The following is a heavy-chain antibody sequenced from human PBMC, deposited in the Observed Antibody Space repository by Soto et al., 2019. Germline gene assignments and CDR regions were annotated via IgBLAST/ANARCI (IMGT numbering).Heavy chain of an antibody. CDR2: INTDGSTT. V-gene: IGHV3-74*01. Sequence: EVQLVESGGGLVQPGGSLRLSCAASEFTFNNYWMHWVRQVPGKGLEWVSRINTDGSTTNDADSVMGRFTISRDNADNTVYMKMNILRAEDTAVYYCARGIYLKYGLDVWGQGATVTVSS. J-gene: IGHJ6*02. CDR1: EFTFNNYW. D-gene: IGHD3-16*02. CDR3: ARGIYLKYGLDV.